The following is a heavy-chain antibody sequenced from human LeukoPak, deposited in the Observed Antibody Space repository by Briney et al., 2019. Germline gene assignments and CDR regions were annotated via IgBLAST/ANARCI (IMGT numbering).Heavy chain of an antibody. CDR1: GGSISSGAYY. V-gene: IGHV4-39*07. CDR2: IYSTGST. J-gene: IGHJ5*02. CDR3: ASFLRSGGWFDP. Sequence: SETLSLTCIVSGGSISSGAYYWAWIRQPPGKGLEWIGSIYSTGSTYKNPSLKSRVTISIDTSKNQFSLKLSSVTAADTAVYYCASFLRSGGWFDPWGQGTLVTVSS. D-gene: IGHD1-26*01.